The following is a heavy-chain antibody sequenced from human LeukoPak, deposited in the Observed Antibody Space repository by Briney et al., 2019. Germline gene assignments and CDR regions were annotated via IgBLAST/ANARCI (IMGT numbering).Heavy chain of an antibody. V-gene: IGHV1-18*01. CDR2: ISAYNGNT. J-gene: IGHJ6*03. D-gene: IGHD2-2*02. Sequence: ASVKVSCKASGYTFTKYGITWVRQAPGQGFEWMGWISAYNGNTNYAQKLQGSVTMTTDTSTSTAYMELRSLRSDDTAVYYCARAGYCSSTSCYTRDYYYYYYMDVWGKGTTVTVSS. CDR3: ARAGYCSSTSCYTRDYYYYYYMDV. CDR1: GYTFTKYG.